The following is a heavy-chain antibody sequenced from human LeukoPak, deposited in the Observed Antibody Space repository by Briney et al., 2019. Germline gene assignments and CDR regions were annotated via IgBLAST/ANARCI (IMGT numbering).Heavy chain of an antibody. V-gene: IGHV4-38-2*02. CDR2: IHSSGNT. D-gene: IGHD5-12*01. Sequence: SETPSLTYTVSGYSISSGYYWGWIRQPPGKRLEWVGSIHSSGNTYYNPTLKSRVTISVDTSKNQFSLNLTSVTAADAAVYYCARDLGYSGFDWAPWGQGTLVTVSS. CDR3: ARDLGYSGFDWAP. CDR1: GYSISSGYY. J-gene: IGHJ5*02.